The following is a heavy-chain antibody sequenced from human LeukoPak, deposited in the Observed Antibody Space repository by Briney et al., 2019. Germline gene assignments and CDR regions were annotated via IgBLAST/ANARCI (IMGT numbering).Heavy chain of an antibody. CDR1: GYSFTSYW. CDR3: ARHEYYYDSCGYPPTWGYFDY. D-gene: IGHD3-22*01. CDR2: IYPGDSDT. J-gene: IGHJ4*02. Sequence: GESLKISCKGSGYSFTSYWIGWVRQMPGKGLEWMGIIYPGDSDTRYSPSFQGQVTISADKSISTAYLQWSSLKASDTAMYYCARHEYYYDSCGYPPTWGYFDYWGQGTLVTVSS. V-gene: IGHV5-51*01.